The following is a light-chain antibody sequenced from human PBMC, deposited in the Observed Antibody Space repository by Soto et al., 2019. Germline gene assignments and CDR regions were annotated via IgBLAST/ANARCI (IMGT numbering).Light chain of an antibody. CDR1: QTISSW. J-gene: IGKJ1*01. CDR2: KAS. CDR3: QQYKTWWT. Sequence: SKMTQSPSTLSGSVGDRVTITCRASQTISSWLAWYQQKPGKAPKLLIYKASTLKSGVPSRFRGSGSGTDFTLTISGLQPDDSATYYCQQYKTWWTFGQGTKVDI. V-gene: IGKV1-5*03.